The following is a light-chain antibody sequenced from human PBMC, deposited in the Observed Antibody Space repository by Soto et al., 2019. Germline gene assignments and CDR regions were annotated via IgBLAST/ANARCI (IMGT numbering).Light chain of an antibody. CDR2: DAS. CDR3: HQSYNTVYPIT. J-gene: IGKJ4*01. Sequence: DIPMTQSPSTFSASPGDRVTITCRASQPISTYLNWYQQKPEKAPNLLIYDASSLQSGVPSRISFSGCGTDSDLTISSLHPEAFAFDYCHQSYNTVYPITFGGGTKVDIK. V-gene: IGKV1-39*01. CDR1: QPISTY.